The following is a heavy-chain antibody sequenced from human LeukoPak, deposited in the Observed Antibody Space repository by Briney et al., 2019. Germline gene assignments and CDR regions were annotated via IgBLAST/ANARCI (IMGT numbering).Heavy chain of an antibody. CDR2: IYHSGST. J-gene: IGHJ4*02. D-gene: IGHD3-10*01. V-gene: IGHV4-4*02. Sequence: SGTLSLTCAVSGGSISSSNWWSWVRQPPGKGLEWIGEIYHSGSTNYNPSLKSRVTISVDKSKNQFSLKLSSVTAADTAVYYCASRLSGNYYGSGSYVYWGQGTLVTVSS. CDR3: ASRLSGNYYGSGSYVY. CDR1: GGSISSSNW.